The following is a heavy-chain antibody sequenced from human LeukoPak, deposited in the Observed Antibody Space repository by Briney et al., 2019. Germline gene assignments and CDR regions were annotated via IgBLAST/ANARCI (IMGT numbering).Heavy chain of an antibody. CDR3: AKSRGRGSFDP. CDR1: GGSISNKNFY. D-gene: IGHD5-24*01. CDR2: IYFTGST. V-gene: IGHV4-39*01. J-gene: IGHJ5*02. Sequence: PSETLSLTCTVSGGSISNKNFYWGWIRQPPGKGLEWVGSIYFTGSTYYHPSLESRVTISVDTSKNQFSLKVSAVTAADTAVYHCAKSRGRGSFDPWGQGTLSSSPQ.